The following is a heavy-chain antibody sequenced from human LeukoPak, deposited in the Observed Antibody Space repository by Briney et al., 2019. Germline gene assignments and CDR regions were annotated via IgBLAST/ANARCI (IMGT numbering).Heavy chain of an antibody. Sequence: GASVKVSCKASGYTFTGYYMHWVRQAPGQGLEWMGWINPNSGGTNYAQKFQGRVTMTRDTSISTAYMELSRLRSDDTAVYYCARDVLRYFAGYYMDVWGKGTTVTISS. J-gene: IGHJ6*03. V-gene: IGHV1-2*02. D-gene: IGHD3-9*01. CDR2: INPNSGGT. CDR3: ARDVLRYFAGYYMDV. CDR1: GYTFTGYY.